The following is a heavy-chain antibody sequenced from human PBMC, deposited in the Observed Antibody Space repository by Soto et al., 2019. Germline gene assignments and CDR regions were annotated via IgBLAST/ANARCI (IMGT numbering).Heavy chain of an antibody. CDR2: IYYSGST. D-gene: IGHD2-21*02. V-gene: IGHV4-39*02. Sequence: PSGTLALTCTVSGGSISSSSYYWGWIRQPPGKGLEWIGSIYYSGSTYYNPSLKSRVTISVDTSKNKFSLKMSSVTAADTAVYVGAREDSAQTEPLAYWGQGTLVTGS. CDR1: GGSISSSSYY. CDR3: AREDSAQTEPLAY. J-gene: IGHJ4*02.